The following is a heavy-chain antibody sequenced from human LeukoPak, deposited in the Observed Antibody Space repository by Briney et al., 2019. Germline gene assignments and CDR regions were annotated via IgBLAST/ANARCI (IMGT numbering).Heavy chain of an antibody. CDR3: AKDTGGSRSLPSYYFDY. CDR1: GFTFDDYA. Sequence: GGSLRLSCTASGFTFDDYAMHWVRQAPGKSLEWVSFISWDGGSTYYADSVKGRFTISRDNSKNSLYLQKNSLRAEDTALYYCAKDTGGSRSLPSYYFDYWGPGTLVTVSS. J-gene: IGHJ4*02. CDR2: ISWDGGST. D-gene: IGHD3-10*01. V-gene: IGHV3-43D*04.